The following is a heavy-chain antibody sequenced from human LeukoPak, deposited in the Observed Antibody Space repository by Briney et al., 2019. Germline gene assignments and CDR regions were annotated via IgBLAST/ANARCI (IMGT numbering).Heavy chain of an antibody. CDR1: GGSISSSSYY. V-gene: IGHV4-39*07. J-gene: IGHJ6*03. Sequence: SETLSLTCTVSGGSISSSSYYWGWIRQPPGKGLEWIGSIYYSGSTYYNPSLKSRVPISVDTSKNQFSLKLSSVTAADTAVYYCARDSIDYYYYYYMDVWGKGTTVTVSS. CDR2: IYYSGST. D-gene: IGHD6-6*01. CDR3: ARDSIDYYYYYYMDV.